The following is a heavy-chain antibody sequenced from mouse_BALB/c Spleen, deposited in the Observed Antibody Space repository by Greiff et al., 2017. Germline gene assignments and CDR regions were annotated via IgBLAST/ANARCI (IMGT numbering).Heavy chain of an antibody. CDR1: GFTFSSFG. J-gene: IGHJ2*01. D-gene: IGHD2-4*01. CDR2: ISSGSSTI. CDR3: ARRRITTGPFDY. Sequence: EVQGVESGGGLVQPGGSRKLSCAASGFTFSSFGMHWVRQAPEKGLEWVAYISSGSSTIYYADTVKGRFTISRDNPKNTLFLQMTSLRSEDTAMYYCARRRITTGPFDYWGQGTTLTVSS. V-gene: IGHV5-17*02.